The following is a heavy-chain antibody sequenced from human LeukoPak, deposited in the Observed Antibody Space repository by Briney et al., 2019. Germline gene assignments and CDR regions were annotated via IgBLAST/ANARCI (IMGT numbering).Heavy chain of an antibody. Sequence: ASVKVSCKASGYTFTGYYMHWVRQAPGQGLEWMGWINPNSGGTNYAQKFQGRVTMTRDTSISTAYMELSRLRSDDTAVYFCARDGGLGTMIGYFDSWGQGTLVTVSS. CDR1: GYTFTGYY. CDR2: INPNSGGT. D-gene: IGHD3-22*01. V-gene: IGHV1-2*02. CDR3: ARDGGLGTMIGYFDS. J-gene: IGHJ4*02.